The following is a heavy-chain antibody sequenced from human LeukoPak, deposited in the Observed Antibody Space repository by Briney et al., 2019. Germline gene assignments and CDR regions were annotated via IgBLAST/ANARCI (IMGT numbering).Heavy chain of an antibody. CDR1: GGSFSGYY. CDR2: INHSGST. D-gene: IGHD3-9*01. V-gene: IGHV4-34*01. J-gene: IGHJ3*02. CDR3: ARGVEFTYYDILTGYYKKHDAFDI. Sequence: SETLSLTCAVYGGSFSGYYWSWIRQPPGKGLEWIGEINHSGSTNYNPSLKSRVTISVDTSKNQFSLKLSSVTAADTAVYYCARGVEFTYYDILTGYYKKHDAFDIWGQGTMVTVSS.